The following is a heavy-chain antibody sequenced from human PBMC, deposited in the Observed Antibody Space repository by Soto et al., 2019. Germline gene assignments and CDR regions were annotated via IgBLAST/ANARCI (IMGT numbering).Heavy chain of an antibody. D-gene: IGHD2-8*02. CDR2: INHSGST. Sequence: SETLSLTCAVYGGSFSGYYWTWIRQPPGTGLEWIGEINHSGSTNYNPSLKSRVTISVDTSKNQFSLKLTSVTAADTAVYYCARDKITGLFDYWGKGTLVTGSS. J-gene: IGHJ4*02. V-gene: IGHV4-34*01. CDR3: ARDKITGLFDY. CDR1: GGSFSGYY.